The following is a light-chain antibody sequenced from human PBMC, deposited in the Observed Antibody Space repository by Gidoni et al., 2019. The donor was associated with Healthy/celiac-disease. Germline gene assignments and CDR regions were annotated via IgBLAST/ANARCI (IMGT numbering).Light chain of an antibody. Sequence: QPVLTQPPSPSAPPGQRVTISCSGSSSNIGSNTVNWYQQLPGTAPKLLIYSNNQRPSGVPDRFSGSKSGTSASLAISGLQSEDEADYYCAAWDDSLNGSVVFGGGTKLTVL. CDR3: AAWDDSLNGSVV. CDR1: SSNIGSNT. CDR2: SNN. V-gene: IGLV1-44*01. J-gene: IGLJ2*01.